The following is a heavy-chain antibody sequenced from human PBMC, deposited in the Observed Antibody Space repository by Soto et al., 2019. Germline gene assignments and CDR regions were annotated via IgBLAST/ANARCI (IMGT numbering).Heavy chain of an antibody. CDR1: GFTFSGHY. CDR2: IRNKPNGHTT. V-gene: IGHV3-72*01. D-gene: IGHD2-21*02. CDR3: STTVITAPLFEY. J-gene: IGHJ4*02. Sequence: EVQLVESGGGLVQPGGSLSLSCEGSGFTFSGHYMDWVRQAPGTGLEWLGRIRNKPNGHTTAYAASVKGRFTISRDDSKNLVYLQMNSLKSEDTALYYCSTTVITAPLFEYWGQGTLVAVAS.